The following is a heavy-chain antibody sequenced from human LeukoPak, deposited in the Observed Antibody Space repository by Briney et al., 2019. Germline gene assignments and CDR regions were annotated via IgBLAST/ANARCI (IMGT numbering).Heavy chain of an antibody. J-gene: IGHJ6*02. D-gene: IGHD2-21*02. CDR2: ISGSGGST. CDR1: GFTFSSYA. Sequence: GGSLRLSCAASGFTFSSYAMSWVRQAPGKARKWVSAISGSGGSTYYADSVKGRFTISRDNSKTTLYLQMNSLRAEDTAVYYCAKDYGDCYACYYGMDVWGQGTTVTVSS. CDR3: AKDYGDCYACYYGMDV. V-gene: IGHV3-23*01.